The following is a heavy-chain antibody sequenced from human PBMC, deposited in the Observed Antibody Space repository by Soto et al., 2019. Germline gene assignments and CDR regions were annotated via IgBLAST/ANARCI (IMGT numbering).Heavy chain of an antibody. V-gene: IGHV4-31*03. Sequence: TLSLAFTVSGGSISSSGYSWSSIRQHPGKGLEWIGYIYNSGTSYYNPSLKSRLTISVDTSKNQFSLKLSSVTAEDTAVYYCATYSAYCISITCTLTWGQGTLVTVSS. CDR1: GGSISSSGYS. CDR2: IYNSGTS. J-gene: IGHJ5*02. CDR3: ATYSAYCISITCTLT. D-gene: IGHD2-2*01.